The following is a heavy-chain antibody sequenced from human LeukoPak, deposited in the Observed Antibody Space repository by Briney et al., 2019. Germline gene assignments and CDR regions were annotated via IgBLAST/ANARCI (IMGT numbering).Heavy chain of an antibody. D-gene: IGHD6-19*01. CDR3: AKYSSGWLIDS. J-gene: IGHJ4*02. CDR2: IYYSGST. CDR1: SGSISTYY. Sequence: SETLSLTCTVSSGSISTYYWTWIRQPPGKGLEWIGYIYYSGSTNYNPPLKSRVTISIDTSKNQFSLKLSSVTAADTAVYYCAKYSSGWLIDSWGQGTLVTVSS. V-gene: IGHV4-59*01.